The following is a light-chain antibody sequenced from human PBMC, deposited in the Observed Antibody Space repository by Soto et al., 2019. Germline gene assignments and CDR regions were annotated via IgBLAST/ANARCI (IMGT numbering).Light chain of an antibody. CDR1: HSISSW. CDR2: KAS. V-gene: IGKV1-5*03. J-gene: IGKJ1*01. CDR3: QQYNSYSWT. Sequence: DIQMTQSPSTLSASVGDRVTITCRASHSISSWLAWYQQKPGKAPTLLIYKASSLESGVPSRFSGSGSGTEFTLTISSLQPDHFATYYCQQYNSYSWTFGQGTKVEIK.